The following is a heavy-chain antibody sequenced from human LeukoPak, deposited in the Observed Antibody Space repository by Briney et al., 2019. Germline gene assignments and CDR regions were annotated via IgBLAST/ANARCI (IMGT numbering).Heavy chain of an antibody. D-gene: IGHD6-19*01. Sequence: SETLSLTCTVSGGSISSYYWSWIRQPPGKGLEWIGYIYYSGSTNYNPSLKSRVTISVDTSKNQFSLKLSSVTAADTAVYYCAGGLGHSSGWYVEFDYWGQGTLVTVSS. CDR1: GGSISSYY. J-gene: IGHJ4*02. CDR2: IYYSGST. CDR3: AGGLGHSSGWYVEFDY. V-gene: IGHV4-59*01.